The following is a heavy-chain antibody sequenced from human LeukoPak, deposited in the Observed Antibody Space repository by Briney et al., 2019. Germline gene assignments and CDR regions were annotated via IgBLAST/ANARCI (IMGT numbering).Heavy chain of an antibody. CDR1: GFTFSSYS. CDR3: AALETVVVPAAIPGY. CDR2: ISSSSSYI. J-gene: IGHJ4*02. Sequence: GGSLRLSCAASGFTFSSYSMNWARQAPGKGLEWVSSISSSSSYIYYADSVKGRFTISRDNAKNSLYLQMNSLRAEDTAVYYCAALETVVVPAAIPGYWGQGTLVTVSS. V-gene: IGHV3-21*01. D-gene: IGHD2-2*01.